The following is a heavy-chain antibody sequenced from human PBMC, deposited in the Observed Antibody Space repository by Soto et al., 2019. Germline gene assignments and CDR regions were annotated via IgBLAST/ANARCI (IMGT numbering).Heavy chain of an antibody. Sequence: GSLRLSCAASGFTFSSYAMHWVRQAPGKGLERVSTTNWNSVTTDHADSVKGRFTISRDNAKNSLYLEMHSLRAEDTAFYYCARDVSSSPADLFDYWGQGTLVTVSS. CDR1: GFTFSSYA. V-gene: IGHV3-20*04. CDR2: TNWNSVTT. J-gene: IGHJ4*02. CDR3: ARDVSSSPADLFDY. D-gene: IGHD3-10*01.